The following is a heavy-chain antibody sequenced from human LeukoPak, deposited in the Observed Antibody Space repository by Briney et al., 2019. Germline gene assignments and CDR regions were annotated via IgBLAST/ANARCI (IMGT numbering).Heavy chain of an antibody. CDR3: ATEVYTMVRGVVDY. J-gene: IGHJ4*02. CDR2: MNPNSGNT. Sequence: ASVKVSCKASGYTFTNYDINWVRQATGQGLEWMGWMNPNSGNTGYALKFQGRVTMTRNTSISTAYMELNSLRSEDTAVYYCATEVYTMVRGVVDYWGQGTLVTVSS. D-gene: IGHD3-10*01. V-gene: IGHV1-8*01. CDR1: GYTFTNYD.